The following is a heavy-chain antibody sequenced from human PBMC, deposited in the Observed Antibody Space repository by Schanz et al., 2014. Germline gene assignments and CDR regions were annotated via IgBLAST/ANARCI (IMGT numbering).Heavy chain of an antibody. CDR1: GITFSSHS. J-gene: IGHJ4*02. CDR2: VSRSTPDI. CDR3: ARGGSGSHYRLDY. V-gene: IGHV3-48*01. D-gene: IGHD1-26*01. Sequence: EVHLVESGGGLVQPGGSLRLSCAASGITFSSHSFNWVRQAPGKGLEWVSYVSRSTPDIYYADSMKGRFTVSRDNAENALYLQMNSLRAEDTGLYFCARGGSGSHYRLDYWGQGTLVTVSS.